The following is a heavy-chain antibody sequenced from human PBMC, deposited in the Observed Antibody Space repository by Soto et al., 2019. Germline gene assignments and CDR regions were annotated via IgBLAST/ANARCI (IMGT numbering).Heavy chain of an antibody. Sequence: SETLSLTCAVYGGSFSGYYWSWIRQPPGKGLEWIGEINHSGSTNYNPSLKSRVTISVDTSKNQFSLRLSSVTAADTAVYYCARALYDSSGLSKEYFDYWGQGTLVTVSS. CDR3: ARALYDSSGLSKEYFDY. V-gene: IGHV4-34*01. J-gene: IGHJ4*02. CDR1: GGSFSGYY. CDR2: INHSGST. D-gene: IGHD3-22*01.